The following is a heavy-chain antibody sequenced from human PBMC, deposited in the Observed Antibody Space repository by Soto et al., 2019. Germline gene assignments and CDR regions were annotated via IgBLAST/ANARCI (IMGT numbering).Heavy chain of an antibody. CDR3: ARENLLEGYFDY. CDR2: IYYSGST. Sequence: SETLSLTCTVSGGSISSYYWSWIRQPPGKGLEWIGYIYYSGSTNYNPSLKSRVTISVDTSKNQFSLKLRSVTAADTAVYYCARENLLEGYFDYWGQGTLVTVSS. V-gene: IGHV4-59*01. D-gene: IGHD2-21*01. CDR1: GGSISSYY. J-gene: IGHJ4*02.